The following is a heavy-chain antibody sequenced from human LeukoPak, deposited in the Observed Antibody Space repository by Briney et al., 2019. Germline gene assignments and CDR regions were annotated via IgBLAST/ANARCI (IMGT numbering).Heavy chain of an antibody. J-gene: IGHJ5*02. V-gene: IGHV4-38-2*02. CDR3: ARHDGISSWLNWFDP. Sequence: SETLSLTCTVSGYSISSGYYWGWIRQPPGKGLEWIGSIYHSGSTYYNPSLKSRVTISVDTSKNQFSLKLSSVTAADTAVYYCARHDGISSWLNWFDPWGQGTLVTVSS. CDR1: GYSISSGYY. D-gene: IGHD6-13*01. CDR2: IYHSGST.